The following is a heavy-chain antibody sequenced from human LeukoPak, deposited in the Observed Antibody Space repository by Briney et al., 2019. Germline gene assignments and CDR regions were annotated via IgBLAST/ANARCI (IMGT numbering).Heavy chain of an antibody. J-gene: IGHJ2*01. CDR2: INQDGSEK. D-gene: IGHD4-17*01. V-gene: IGHV3-7*01. CDR1: GFTFSSYW. Sequence: PGGSLRLSCAASGFTFSSYWMSWVRQAPGKGLEWVANINQDGSEKHYVDSVKGRFTISRDNGRSSLFLQMNSLRVEDTAVYYCARDRHGDTGDWSFDLWGRGTLVTVSS. CDR3: ARDRHGDTGDWSFDL.